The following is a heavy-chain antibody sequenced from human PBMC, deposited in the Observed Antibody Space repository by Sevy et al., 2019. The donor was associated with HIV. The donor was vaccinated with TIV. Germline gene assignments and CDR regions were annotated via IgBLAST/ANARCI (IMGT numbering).Heavy chain of an antibody. CDR2: IRTKANSDAK. V-gene: IGHV3-73*01. Sequence: GGSLRLSCTASGLTFSGSAIHWVRQASGKGLEWVARIRTKANSDAKAYAASVKGRFTISRDDSKNTAFLQMNSLKTEDTAVYYCTSGRLRYYFDYWGQGTLVTVSS. CDR3: TSGRLRYYFDY. D-gene: IGHD5-12*01. CDR1: GLTFSGSA. J-gene: IGHJ4*02.